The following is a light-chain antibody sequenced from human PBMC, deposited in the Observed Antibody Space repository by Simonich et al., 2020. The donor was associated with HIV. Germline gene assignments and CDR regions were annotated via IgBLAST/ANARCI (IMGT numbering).Light chain of an antibody. V-gene: IGKV3D-20*01. CDR1: QSVSSSY. Sequence: EIVLTQSPGTLSLSPGERANLSCRASQSVSSSYLAWYQQKPGLAPRLLIYDASSRATGIPDRVSGSGSGTDFTLTISRLEPEDFAVYYCQQYGSSPLFTFGPGTKVDIK. CDR3: QQYGSSPLFT. J-gene: IGKJ3*01. CDR2: DAS.